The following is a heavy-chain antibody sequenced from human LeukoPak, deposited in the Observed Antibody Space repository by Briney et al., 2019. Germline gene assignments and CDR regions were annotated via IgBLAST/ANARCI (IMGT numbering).Heavy chain of an antibody. CDR1: GYTFTSYY. J-gene: IGHJ4*02. CDR3: ARDSSGDTLFDY. D-gene: IGHD6-19*01. V-gene: IGHV1-46*01. CDR2: INPSGGST. Sequence: ASVKVSCKASGYTFTSYYMHWVRQAPGQGLEWMGIINPSGGSTSYAQKFQGRVTMTRDTSTSTVYMELSSLRSEDTAAYYCARDSSGDTLFDYWGQGTLVTVSS.